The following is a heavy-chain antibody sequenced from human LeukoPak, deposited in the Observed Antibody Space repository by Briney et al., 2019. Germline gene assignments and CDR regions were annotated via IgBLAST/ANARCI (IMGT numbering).Heavy chain of an antibody. J-gene: IGHJ6*02. V-gene: IGHV1-3*01. CDR3: AREVVPSGNYYYGMDV. D-gene: IGHD2-2*01. CDR2: INAANGNT. CDR1: GFTFTTYT. Sequence: ASVKVSCKTSGFTFTTYTMHWVRQAPGQRLEWMGWINAANGNTQYSQKFQGRVTITRDTSASTAYMELSSLRSEDTAVYYCAREVVPSGNYYYGMDVWGQGTTVTVSS.